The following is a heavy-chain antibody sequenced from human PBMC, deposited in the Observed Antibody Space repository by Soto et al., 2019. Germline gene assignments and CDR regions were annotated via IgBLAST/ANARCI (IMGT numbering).Heavy chain of an antibody. V-gene: IGHV3-23*01. Sequence: GGSLRLSCAASGFTFSSYAMSWVRKAPGKGLEGVSAIRGSGGSTYYADSVKVRFTITRDNSKNTLYLQMNSLSAEDTDLYYCAKFGIAARIFAFDIWGQGTMVTVSS. CDR1: GFTFSSYA. CDR2: IRGSGGST. D-gene: IGHD6-6*01. J-gene: IGHJ3*02. CDR3: AKFGIAARIFAFDI.